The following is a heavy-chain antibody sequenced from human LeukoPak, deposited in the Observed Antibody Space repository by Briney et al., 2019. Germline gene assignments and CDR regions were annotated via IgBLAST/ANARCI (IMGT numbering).Heavy chain of an antibody. J-gene: IGHJ6*04. CDR1: GFTFSSYW. CDR3: ARDGAYYGSGSYRYYYYYYGMDV. Sequence: PGGSLRLSCAASGFTFSSYWMHWVRQAPGKGLVWVSRINSDGSSTSYADSVKGRFTISRDNAKNTLYLQMNSLRAEDTAVYYCARDGAYYGSGSYRYYYYYYGMDVWGKGTTVTVSS. V-gene: IGHV3-74*01. D-gene: IGHD3-10*01. CDR2: INSDGSST.